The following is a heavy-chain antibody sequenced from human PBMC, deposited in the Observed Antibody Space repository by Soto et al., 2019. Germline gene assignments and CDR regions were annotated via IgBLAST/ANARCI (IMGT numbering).Heavy chain of an antibody. Sequence: GGSLRLSCAASGFTFSSYDMHWVRQATGKGLEWVSAIGTAGDTYYPGSVKGRFTISRENAKNSLYLQMSSLRAGDTAVYYCARAQGTRRDSSGYSNDAFDIWGQGTMVTVSS. D-gene: IGHD3-22*01. CDR1: GFTFSSYD. J-gene: IGHJ3*02. CDR2: IGTAGDT. V-gene: IGHV3-13*01. CDR3: ARAQGTRRDSSGYSNDAFDI.